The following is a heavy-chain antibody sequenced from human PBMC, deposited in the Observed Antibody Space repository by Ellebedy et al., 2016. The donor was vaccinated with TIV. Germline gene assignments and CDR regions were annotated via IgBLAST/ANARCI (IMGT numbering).Heavy chain of an antibody. J-gene: IGHJ4*02. V-gene: IGHV1-46*04. Sequence: AASVKVSCTASGYTFTSYYMHWVRQAPGQGLEWMGIINPSGGSTSYAQKLQGRVTMTRDTSTSTVYMELSSLRSEDTAVYYCARGWYYDSSGYYYVLDYWGQGTLVTVSS. CDR2: INPSGGST. CDR3: ARGWYYDSSGYYYVLDY. D-gene: IGHD3-22*01. CDR1: GYTFTSYY.